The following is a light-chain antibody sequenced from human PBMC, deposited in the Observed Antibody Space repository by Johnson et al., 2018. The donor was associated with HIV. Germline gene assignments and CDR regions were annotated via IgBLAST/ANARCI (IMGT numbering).Light chain of an antibody. Sequence: QSVLTQPPSVSAAPGQKVTIYCSGSSSNVGNNYVSWYQQLPGTAPKLLIYQNTWRPSWIPDRFSGSTSGASATLAITGLQTGDEADYYCGTWDNSLKAEVFGTGTKVTVL. CDR3: GTWDNSLKAEV. CDR2: QNT. CDR1: SSNVGNNY. V-gene: IGLV1-51*02. J-gene: IGLJ1*01.